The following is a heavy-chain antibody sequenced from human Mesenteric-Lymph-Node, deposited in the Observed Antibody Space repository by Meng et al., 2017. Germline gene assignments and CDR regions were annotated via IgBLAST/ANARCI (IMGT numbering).Heavy chain of an antibody. CDR1: GFSISSNTR. CDR3: ARGKQDAWELLAY. V-gene: IGHV4-4*02. Sequence: QEVGPGRVMPSGSLSFTCGVSGFSISSNTRWTWVRQPPGKGLEWIGDIYASGSTNYNPSLNSRISISLDKSKNHFSLKVNSVTAADTAVYYCARGKQDAWELLAYWGQGALVTVSS. D-gene: IGHD1-26*01. CDR2: IYASGST. J-gene: IGHJ4*02.